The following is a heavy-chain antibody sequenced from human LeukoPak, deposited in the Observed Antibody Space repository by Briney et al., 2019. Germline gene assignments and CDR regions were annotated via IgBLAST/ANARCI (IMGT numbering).Heavy chain of an antibody. D-gene: IGHD3-10*01. CDR1: GFTFSSYA. CDR2: ISSNGGST. V-gene: IGHV3-64*01. CDR3: ARGFGELLPDY. Sequence: GGSLRLSCAASGFTFSSYAMHWVRQAPGKGLEYVSAISSNGGSTYYANSVKGRFTISRDNSKNTLYLQMGSLRAEDMAVYYCARGFGELLPDYWGQGTLVTVSS. J-gene: IGHJ4*02.